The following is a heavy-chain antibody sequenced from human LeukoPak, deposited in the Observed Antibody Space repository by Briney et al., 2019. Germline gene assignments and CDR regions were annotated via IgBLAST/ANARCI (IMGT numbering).Heavy chain of an antibody. CDR1: RGTFSSYA. D-gene: IGHD3-22*01. V-gene: IGHV1-69*05. CDR2: IIPIFGTA. Sequence: SVKVSCKVSRGTFSSYAISWVRQAPGQGLEWMGGIIPIFGTANYAQKFQGRVTITTDESTSTAHMELSSLRSEDTAVYYCAREHPDSPLFQHWGQGTLVTVSS. CDR3: AREHPDSPLFQH. J-gene: IGHJ1*01.